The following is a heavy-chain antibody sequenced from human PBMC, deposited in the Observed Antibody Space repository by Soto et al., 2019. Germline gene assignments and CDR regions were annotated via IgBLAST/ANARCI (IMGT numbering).Heavy chain of an antibody. CDR3: ARDDRFLGYSCGYVY. V-gene: IGHV4-59*01. CDR2: IYYSGST. CDR1: GGSISSYY. J-gene: IGHJ4*02. Sequence: PSETLSLTCTVSGGSISSYYWSWIRQPPGKGLEWIGYIYYSGSTNYNPSLKSRVTISVDTSKNQFSLKLSSVTAADTAVYYCARDDRFLGYSCGYVYWGQGTLVTVSS. D-gene: IGHD5-18*01.